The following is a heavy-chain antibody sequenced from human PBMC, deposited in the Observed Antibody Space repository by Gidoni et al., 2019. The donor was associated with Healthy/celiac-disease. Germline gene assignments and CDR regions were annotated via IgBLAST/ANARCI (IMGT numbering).Heavy chain of an antibody. V-gene: IGHV6-1*01. CDR2: TYYRSKWYN. J-gene: IGHJ4*02. Sequence: EWLGRTYYRSKWYNDYTVSVKSRITINPDTSKNQFSLQLNSVTPEDTAVYYCARAGMVGATTRIFDYWGQGTLVTVSS. CDR3: ARAGMVGATTRIFDY. D-gene: IGHD1-26*01.